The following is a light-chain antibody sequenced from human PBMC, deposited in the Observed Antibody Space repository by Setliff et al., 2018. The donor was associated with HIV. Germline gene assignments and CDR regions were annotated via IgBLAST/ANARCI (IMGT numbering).Light chain of an antibody. V-gene: IGLV1-51*02. CDR2: END. CDR1: DSNIAKKH. Sequence: QSVLTQPPSVSAAPGQKVTISCSGGDSNIAKKHVSWYQQLPGAAPRLLIFENDRRPSGIPDRFSGSKSGKSATLAITGLQTGDEADYYCATCDDNLDAGVFGGGTKVTVL. J-gene: IGLJ3*02. CDR3: ATCDDNLDAGV.